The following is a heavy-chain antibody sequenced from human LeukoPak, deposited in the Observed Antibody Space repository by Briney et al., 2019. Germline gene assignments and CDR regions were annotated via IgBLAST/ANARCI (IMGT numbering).Heavy chain of an antibody. J-gene: IGHJ2*01. Sequence: SETLSLTCTVSGGPFSSSFWSWIRQPPGKGLEWIGHIYYSGSTNYNPSLKSRVTISVDTSKNQFSLKLSSVTAADTAVYSCARRGANSGSYSHFDLWGRGTLVTVSA. V-gene: IGHV4-59*01. CDR2: IYYSGST. CDR1: GGPFSSSF. D-gene: IGHD1-26*01. CDR3: ARRGANSGSYSHFDL.